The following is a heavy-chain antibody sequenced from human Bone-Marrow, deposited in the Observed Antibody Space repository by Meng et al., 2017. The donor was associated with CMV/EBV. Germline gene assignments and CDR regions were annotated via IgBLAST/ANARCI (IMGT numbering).Heavy chain of an antibody. J-gene: IGHJ4*02. CDR3: ARDPLPYCSSTSCYRTHNFDY. D-gene: IGHD2-2*02. V-gene: IGHV3-48*03. CDR2: ISSSGSTI. CDR1: GFTFSSYE. Sequence: GESLKISCAASGFTFSSYEMNWVRQAPGKGLEWVSYISSSGSTIYYADSVKGRFTISRDNAKNSLYLQMNSLRAEDTAVYYCARDPLPYCSSTSCYRTHNFDYWGQGALVTVSS.